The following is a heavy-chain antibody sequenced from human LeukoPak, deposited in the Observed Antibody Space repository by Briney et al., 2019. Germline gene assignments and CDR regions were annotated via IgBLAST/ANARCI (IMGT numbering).Heavy chain of an antibody. D-gene: IGHD6-13*01. J-gene: IGHJ4*02. CDR2: ISSSSSYI. V-gene: IGHV3-21*01. CDR3: ARSGRVFEFDY. CDR1: GFTFSSYS. Sequence: GGSLRLSCAASGFTFSSYSMNWVRQAPGKGLEWVSSISSSSSYIYYADSVKGRFTISRDNAKNSLYLQMNGLRAEDTAVYYCARSGRVFEFDYWGQGTLVTVSS.